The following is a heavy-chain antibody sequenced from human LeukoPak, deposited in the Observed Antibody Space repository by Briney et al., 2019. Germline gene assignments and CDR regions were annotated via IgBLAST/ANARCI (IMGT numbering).Heavy chain of an antibody. J-gene: IGHJ3*02. Sequence: SVKVSCKASGGTSSSYAISWVRQAPGQGLEWMGGIIPIFGTANYAQKFQGRVTITTDESTSTAYMELSSLRSEDTAVYYCARAGGKQNAFDIWGQGTMDTVSS. D-gene: IGHD2-15*01. CDR1: GGTSSSYA. V-gene: IGHV1-69*05. CDR2: IIPIFGTA. CDR3: ARAGGKQNAFDI.